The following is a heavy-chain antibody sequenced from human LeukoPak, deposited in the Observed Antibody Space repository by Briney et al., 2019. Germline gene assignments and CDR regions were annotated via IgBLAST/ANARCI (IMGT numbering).Heavy chain of an antibody. D-gene: IGHD3-3*01. CDR2: INRDGSEK. CDR3: ATYDSWSGYNIAY. Sequence: GGSLRLSCVVSGFTLSSRWMMWVRQAPGEGLEWMTNINRDGSEKNYVDSVKGRFTITRDDAENSLYLQMNSLKVEDSAIYYCATYDSWSGYNIAYWGQGTLVTVSS. V-gene: IGHV3-7*03. CDR1: GFTLSSRW. J-gene: IGHJ4*02.